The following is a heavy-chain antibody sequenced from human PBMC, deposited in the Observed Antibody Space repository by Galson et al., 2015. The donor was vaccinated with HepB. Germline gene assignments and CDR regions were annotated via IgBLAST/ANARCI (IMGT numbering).Heavy chain of an antibody. D-gene: IGHD2-2*01. Sequence: SVKVSCKASGYTFTSYYMHWVRQAPGQGLEWMGIINPSGGSTSYAQKFQGRVTMTRDTSTSTVYMELSSLRSEDTAVYYCARAARYCSSTSCLYYYYYGMDVWGQGTTVTVSS. V-gene: IGHV1-46*03. CDR1: GYTFTSYY. CDR2: INPSGGST. CDR3: ARAARYCSSTSCLYYYYYGMDV. J-gene: IGHJ6*02.